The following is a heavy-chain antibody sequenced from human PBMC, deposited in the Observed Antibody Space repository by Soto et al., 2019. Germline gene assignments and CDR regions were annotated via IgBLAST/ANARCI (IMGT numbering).Heavy chain of an antibody. J-gene: IGHJ4*02. CDR3: SRVPPVTNPYFDY. D-gene: IGHD4-17*01. CDR1: GFTFSSYG. V-gene: IGHV3-30*03. CDR2: ISYDGSNK. Sequence: GGSLRLSCAASGFTFSSYGMHWVRQAPGKGLEWVTVISYDGSNKYYADSVKGRFTISRDNYKNTLYLQMNSLRAEDTAVYYCSRVPPVTNPYFDYWGQGTLVTVSS.